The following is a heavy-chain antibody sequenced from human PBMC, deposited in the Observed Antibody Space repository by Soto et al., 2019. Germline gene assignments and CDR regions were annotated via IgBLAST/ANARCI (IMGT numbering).Heavy chain of an antibody. V-gene: IGHV4-31*03. D-gene: IGHD3-22*01. Sequence: QVQLQESGPGLVKPSQTLSLTCTVSGGSISSGGYYCNWIRQHPGKGLEWIGYIYYSGSTYYNPSLKSRVTISGDTSKTQFSLKLTSVTAADTAVYYCARDSSGYSHFDSWGQGTLVTVSS. CDR2: IYYSGST. J-gene: IGHJ4*02. CDR1: GGSISSGGYY. CDR3: ARDSSGYSHFDS.